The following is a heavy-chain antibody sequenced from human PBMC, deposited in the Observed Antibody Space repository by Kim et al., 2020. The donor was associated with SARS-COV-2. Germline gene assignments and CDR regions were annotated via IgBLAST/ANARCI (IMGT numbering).Heavy chain of an antibody. D-gene: IGHD3-10*01. Sequence: ASVKVSCKASGYTFTSYGISWVRQAPGQGLEWMGWISAYNGNTNYAQKLQGRVTMTTDTSTSTAYMELRSLRSDDTAVYYCARDSPFLWFGELSDYWGQGTLVTVSS. CDR1: GYTFTSYG. CDR2: ISAYNGNT. V-gene: IGHV1-18*01. CDR3: ARDSPFLWFGELSDY. J-gene: IGHJ4*02.